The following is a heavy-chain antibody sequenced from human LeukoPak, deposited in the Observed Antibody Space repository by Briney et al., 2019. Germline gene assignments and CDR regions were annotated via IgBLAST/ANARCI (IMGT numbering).Heavy chain of an antibody. CDR3: ARGNKDYGDYARGLSDY. Sequence: ASVKVSCKASGYTFTSFDMNWVRQATGQGLEWMGWMNPNSGNTGYAQKFQGRVTMTRNTSITTAYMELSSLRSEDTVVYYCARGNKDYGDYARGLSDYWGQGTLVTVSS. CDR2: MNPNSGNT. J-gene: IGHJ4*02. CDR1: GYTFTSFD. D-gene: IGHD4-17*01. V-gene: IGHV1-8*01.